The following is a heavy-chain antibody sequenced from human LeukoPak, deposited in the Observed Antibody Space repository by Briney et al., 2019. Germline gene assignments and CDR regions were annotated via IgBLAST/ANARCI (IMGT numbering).Heavy chain of an antibody. CDR2: IYSDGRST. J-gene: IGHJ5*02. CDR1: GFTFSSYW. V-gene: IGHV3-74*01. D-gene: IGHD6-19*01. CDR3: ARDSAVAGMGWFDP. Sequence: PGGSLRLSCAASGFTFSSYWLHWGRQAPGKGLVWVSRIYSDGRSTIYADSVKGRFTISRANPKNTLYLQMNSLRAEDTAVYYCARDSAVAGMGWFDPWGQGTLVTVSS.